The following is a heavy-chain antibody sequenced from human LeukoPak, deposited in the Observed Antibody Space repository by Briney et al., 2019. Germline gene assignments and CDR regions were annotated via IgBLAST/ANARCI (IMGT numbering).Heavy chain of an antibody. J-gene: IGHJ4*02. V-gene: IGHV4-59*01. CDR2: IYYSGST. CDR1: GGSISSYF. Sequence: KPSETLSLTCSVSGGSISSYFWSWIRQPPGKGLEWIGYIYYSGSTNYNPSLKSRVTISVDTSKNQFSLKLSSVTAADTAVYYCARVDNWNGYDYWGQGTLVTVSS. CDR3: ARVDNWNGYDY. D-gene: IGHD1-20*01.